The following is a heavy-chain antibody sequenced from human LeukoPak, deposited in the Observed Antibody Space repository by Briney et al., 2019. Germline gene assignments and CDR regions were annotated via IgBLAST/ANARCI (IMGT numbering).Heavy chain of an antibody. V-gene: IGHV4-34*01. CDR1: GGSFSGYY. D-gene: IGHD2-2*01. CDR2: INHSGST. Sequence: PSETLSLTCAVYGGSFSGYYWSWIRQPPGKGLEWIGEINHSGSTNYNPSLKSRVTISVDTSKNQFSLNLSSVTAADTAVYYCARSTRRIVVIPAATVTTRYYYGMDVWGQGTTVTVSS. J-gene: IGHJ6*02. CDR3: ARSTRRIVVIPAATVTTRYYYGMDV.